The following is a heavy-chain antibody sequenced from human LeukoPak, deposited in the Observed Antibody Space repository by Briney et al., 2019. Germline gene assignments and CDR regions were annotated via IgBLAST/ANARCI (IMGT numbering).Heavy chain of an antibody. Sequence: ASVKVSCKASGYTFTSYDINWVRQATGQGLEWMGWMNPASGATGYEQKFYGRVTMTRDTSISTAYLELTSLTSEDTAVYYCAKSEMGGGVKFDYWGQGTLVSVSS. CDR3: AKSEMGGGVKFDY. CDR1: GYTFTSYD. CDR2: MNPASGAT. D-gene: IGHD3-16*01. J-gene: IGHJ4*02. V-gene: IGHV1-8*01.